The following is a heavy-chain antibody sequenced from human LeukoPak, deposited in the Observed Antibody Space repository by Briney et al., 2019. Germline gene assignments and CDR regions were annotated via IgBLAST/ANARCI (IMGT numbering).Heavy chain of an antibody. CDR2: MNPKSGNP. J-gene: IGHJ4*02. CDR1: VYTFTRYD. V-gene: IGHV1-8*01. CDR3: ARARPNYYDISGYYQNFDY. Sequence: AAVKVSCQACVYTFTRYDINWLRQATGQGREWMGWMNPKSGNPGYAQKFQGRVTMTRNTSISTAYMELSSLRSEDTAVYYCARARPNYYDISGYYQNFDYWGQGTLVTVPS. D-gene: IGHD3-22*01.